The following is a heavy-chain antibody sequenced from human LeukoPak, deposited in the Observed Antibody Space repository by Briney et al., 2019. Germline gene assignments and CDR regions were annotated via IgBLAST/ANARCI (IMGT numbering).Heavy chain of an antibody. CDR2: ISYDGSNK. D-gene: IGHD6-19*01. V-gene: IGHV3-30-3*01. J-gene: IGHJ4*02. CDR3: ARQPWGSSGWGN. Sequence: GGSLRLSCAASGFTFSSYAMHWVRQAPGKGLEWVAVISYDGSNKYYADSVKGRFTISRDNSKNTLYLQMNSLRAEDTAVYYCARQPWGSSGWGNWGQGTLVTVSS. CDR1: GFTFSSYA.